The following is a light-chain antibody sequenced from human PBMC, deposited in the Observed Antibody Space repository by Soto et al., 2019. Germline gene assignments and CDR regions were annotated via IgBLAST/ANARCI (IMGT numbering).Light chain of an antibody. Sequence: QSALTQPASVSGSPGQSITISCTGTSSDVGGYNYVSWYQQHPGKAPKLIIYEVSNRPSGVSNRFSGSKSGNTASLTISGLQAEDEADYYCTSYTTSSTHWVFGGGTKPTVL. CDR3: TSYTTSSTHWV. CDR2: EVS. CDR1: SSDVGGYNY. V-gene: IGLV2-14*01. J-gene: IGLJ3*02.